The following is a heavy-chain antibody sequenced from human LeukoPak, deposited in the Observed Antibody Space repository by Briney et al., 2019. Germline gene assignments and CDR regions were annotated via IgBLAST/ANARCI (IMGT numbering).Heavy chain of an antibody. CDR3: ARDRYYYGSGSYYYYYMDV. V-gene: IGHV1-69*13. Sequence: ASVKVSCKASGGTFSSYAISWVRQAPGQGLEWMGGIIPIFGTANYAQKFQGRVTITADESTSTAYMELSSLRSEDTAVYYCARDRYYYGSGSYYYYYMDVWGKGTTVTISS. J-gene: IGHJ6*03. CDR2: IIPIFGTA. CDR1: GGTFSSYA. D-gene: IGHD3-10*01.